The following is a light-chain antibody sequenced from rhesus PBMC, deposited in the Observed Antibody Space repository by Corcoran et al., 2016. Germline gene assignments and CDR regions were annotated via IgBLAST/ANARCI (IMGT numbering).Light chain of an antibody. CDR3: QQHDNSPLT. Sequence: DIQMTQSPSSLSASVGDRVTLTCRASQGIGNWLAWSQQKPGKAPILLIYRASNLETGVPSRLSGSGSGTDVTLSISSLQPEDIATYYCQQHDNSPLTFGGGTKVELK. J-gene: IGKJ4*01. V-gene: IGKV1-69*01. CDR1: QGIGNW. CDR2: RAS.